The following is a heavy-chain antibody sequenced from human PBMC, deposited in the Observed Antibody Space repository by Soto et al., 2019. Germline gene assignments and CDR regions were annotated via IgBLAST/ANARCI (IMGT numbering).Heavy chain of an antibody. V-gene: IGHV1-69*02. CDR3: ASSYGSGYRAFDY. Sequence: QVQLVQSGAEVKKPGSSVRVSCKASGDTFTFYSINWVRQAPGLGLAWMGRINPILSMSNYAQRFQGRVTMTADKATSTAYMDLGSLRSEDTAMYYCASSYGSGYRAFDYWGQGALVTVSS. J-gene: IGHJ4*02. CDR1: GDTFTFYS. D-gene: IGHD3-10*01. CDR2: INPILSMS.